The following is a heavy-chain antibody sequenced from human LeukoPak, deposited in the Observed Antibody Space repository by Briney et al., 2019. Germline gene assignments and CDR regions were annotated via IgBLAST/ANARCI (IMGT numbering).Heavy chain of an antibody. CDR1: GVTISDNY. V-gene: IGHV3-53*01. D-gene: IGHD3-10*01. J-gene: IGHJ4*02. CDR3: AKGSF. Sequence: PGGSLRLSCAASGVTISDNYMSWVRQAPGKGLEWVSLIYSGGSTYYADSVKGRFTISRDNSKNTLYLQMNNLRAEDTAAYYCAKGSFWGQGTLVTVSS. CDR2: IYSGGST.